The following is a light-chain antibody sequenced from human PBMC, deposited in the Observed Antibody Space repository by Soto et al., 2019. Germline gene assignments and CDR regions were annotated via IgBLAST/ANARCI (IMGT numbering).Light chain of an antibody. CDR1: QSVSNY. CDR3: QQRYAWLP. CDR2: DAS. V-gene: IGKV3-11*01. J-gene: IGKJ4*01. Sequence: EIVLTQSPATLSLSPGERATLSCRASQSVSNYLAWYQQKPGQAPRLLIFDASNRATGIPARFSGSGSGTDFTLTISSLEPEDFAVYYCQQRYAWLPFGGGPEVEIK.